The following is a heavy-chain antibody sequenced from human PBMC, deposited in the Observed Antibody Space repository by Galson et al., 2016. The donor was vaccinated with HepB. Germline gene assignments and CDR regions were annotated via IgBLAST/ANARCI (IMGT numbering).Heavy chain of an antibody. CDR3: ARDTHDYRRSNNYWGAFDI. Sequence: SLRLSCAASGFTLSDYWMAWVRQAPGKGLEWVADIKRDGSQKQYVESVKGRFTISRDNAEASVYLQMNSLRAEDTAIYCCARDTHDYRRSNNYWGAFDIWGQGTMVTVSS. D-gene: IGHD5-12*01. CDR2: IKRDGSQK. CDR1: GFTLSDYW. V-gene: IGHV3-7*03. J-gene: IGHJ3*02.